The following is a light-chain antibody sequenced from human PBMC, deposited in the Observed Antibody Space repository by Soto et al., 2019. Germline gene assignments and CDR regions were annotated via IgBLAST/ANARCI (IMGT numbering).Light chain of an antibody. V-gene: IGKV3-20*01. Sequence: EIVLTQSPGALSLSPGERATLSCGASQSVSSSYLAWYQQKPGQAPRLLIYGASTRATGIPDRFSGSGSGTDVTLTISRLEPEDVALYYCQQYCSSPRTFGQGTKVEIK. J-gene: IGKJ1*01. CDR2: GAS. CDR1: QSVSSSY. CDR3: QQYCSSPRT.